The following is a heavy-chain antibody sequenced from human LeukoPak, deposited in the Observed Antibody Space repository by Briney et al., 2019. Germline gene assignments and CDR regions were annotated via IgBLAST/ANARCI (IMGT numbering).Heavy chain of an antibody. V-gene: IGHV4-39*01. Sequence: PSETLSLTCTVSGGSISSSSYYWGWIRQPPGKGLEWIGSVYYSGSTYYNSSLQSRITMSVDTSKNQFSLKLTSVTAADTAVYYCASDRSGLSFCFWGQGTLVTVSS. CDR3: ASDRSGLSFCF. J-gene: IGHJ4*02. CDR1: GGSISSSSYY. CDR2: VYYSGST. D-gene: IGHD3-22*01.